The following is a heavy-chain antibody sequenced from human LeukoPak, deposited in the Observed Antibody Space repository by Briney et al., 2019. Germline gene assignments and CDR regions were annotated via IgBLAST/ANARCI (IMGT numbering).Heavy chain of an antibody. V-gene: IGHV4-59*08. CDR2: IYYSGST. D-gene: IGHD1-26*01. CDR1: GGSISSYY. CDR3: ATYSGSYFDAFDI. J-gene: IGHJ3*02. Sequence: SETLSLTCTVSGGSISSYYWNWIRQPPGKGPGWIGYIYYSGSTNYNPSLKSRVNISVDTSKNQFSLKLSSVTAADTAVYYCATYSGSYFDAFDIWGQGTMVTVSS.